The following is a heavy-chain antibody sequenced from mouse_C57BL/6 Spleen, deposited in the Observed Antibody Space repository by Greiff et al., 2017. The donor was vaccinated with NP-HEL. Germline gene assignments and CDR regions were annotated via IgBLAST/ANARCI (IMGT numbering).Heavy chain of an antibody. D-gene: IGHD1-1*01. CDR2: INPSTGGT. CDR3: ARENYYGSSGYFDV. J-gene: IGHJ1*03. V-gene: IGHV1-42*01. Sequence: VQLQQSGPELVKPGASVKISCKASGYSFTGYYMNWVKQSPEKSLEWIGEINPSTGGTTYNQKFKAKATLTVDKSSSTAYMQLKSLTSEDSAVYYCARENYYGSSGYFDVWGTGTTVTVSS. CDR1: GYSFTGYY.